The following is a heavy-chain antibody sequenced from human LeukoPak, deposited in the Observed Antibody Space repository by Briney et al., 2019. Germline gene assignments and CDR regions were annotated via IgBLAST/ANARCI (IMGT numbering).Heavy chain of an antibody. Sequence: RPSETLSLTCTVSGGSISSYYWSWIRQPPGKGLEWIGYIYYSGSTNYNPSLKSRVTISVDTSKNQFSLKLSPVTAADTAVYYCAGRGNYYGSGSYDPSFDYWGQGTLVTVSS. CDR3: AGRGNYYGSGSYDPSFDY. CDR1: GGSISSYY. V-gene: IGHV4-59*01. D-gene: IGHD3-10*01. CDR2: IYYSGST. J-gene: IGHJ4*02.